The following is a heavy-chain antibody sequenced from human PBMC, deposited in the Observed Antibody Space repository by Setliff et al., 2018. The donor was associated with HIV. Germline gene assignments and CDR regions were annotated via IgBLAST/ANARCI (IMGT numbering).Heavy chain of an antibody. V-gene: IGHV4-34*01. D-gene: IGHD4-17*01. CDR3: AAFFVTPLTTQDF. CDR2: IHHTGYM. J-gene: IGHJ4*02. Sequence: NPSETLSLTCAVHGGPFSDHYWNWIRQPPGKGLEWIAEIHHTGYMNYNPSLKSRVTISRDTSTNQLSLKVSSVTAADTAIYYCAAFFVTPLTTQDFWGQGTLVTVSS. CDR1: GGPFSDHY.